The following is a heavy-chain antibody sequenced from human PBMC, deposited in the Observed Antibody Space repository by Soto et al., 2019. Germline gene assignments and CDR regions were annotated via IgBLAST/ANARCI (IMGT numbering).Heavy chain of an antibody. D-gene: IGHD3-3*01. V-gene: IGHV3-30-3*01. J-gene: IGHJ4*02. CDR1: GFTFSYYA. Sequence: TGGSLRLSCAASGFTFSYYAMHWVRQAPGKGLEWVAVISYDGGNKHCADSVKGRFNISRDNTKNTLYLQMDSLRAEDTAVYYCARSGDFWSGYFNYWGQGTLVTVSS. CDR3: ARSGDFWSGYFNY. CDR2: ISYDGGNK.